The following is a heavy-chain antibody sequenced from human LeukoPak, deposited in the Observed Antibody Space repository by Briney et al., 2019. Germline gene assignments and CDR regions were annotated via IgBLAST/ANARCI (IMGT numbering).Heavy chain of an antibody. CDR2: ISYDGSNK. CDR1: GFTFSSYG. D-gene: IGHD2-21*02. V-gene: IGHV3-30*18. CDR3: AKDPGVVVTARSFDY. Sequence: GGSLRLSCAASGFTFSSYGMHWVRQAPGEGLEWVTVISYDGSNKYYADSVKGRFTISRDNSKNTLYLQMNSLRAEDTAVYYCAKDPGVVVTARSFDYWGQGTLVTVSS. J-gene: IGHJ4*02.